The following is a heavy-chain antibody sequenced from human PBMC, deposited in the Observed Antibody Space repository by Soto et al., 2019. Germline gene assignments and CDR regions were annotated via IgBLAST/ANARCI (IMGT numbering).Heavy chain of an antibody. V-gene: IGHV1-58*01. J-gene: IGHJ4*02. CDR3: ATDSRGNYAHLGY. Sequence: QMQRVQSGPEVKKPWTSVKVSCKASGFTFTTLVVLWVRQARGHPLEWIGWIVVGSCNTNYAQNYKDRVTITRDMSTGTAYMELSSLRSEDTAVYYCATDSRGNYAHLGYWDQGTLVTVSS. D-gene: IGHD1-7*01. CDR2: IVVGSCNT. CDR1: GFTFTTLV.